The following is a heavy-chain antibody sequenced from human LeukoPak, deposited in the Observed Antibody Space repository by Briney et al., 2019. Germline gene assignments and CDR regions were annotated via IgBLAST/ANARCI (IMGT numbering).Heavy chain of an antibody. CDR1: GFTFSTYG. D-gene: IGHD3-10*01. V-gene: IGHV3-23*01. J-gene: IGHJ4*02. CDR3: AKGEVRLLWFGELSNLDY. Sequence: GGSLRLSCVASGFTFSTYGMSWVRQAPGKGLEWVSAISGSGGSTYYADSVKGRFTISRDNSKNTLYLQMNSLRAEDTAVYYCAKGEVRLLWFGELSNLDYWGQGTLVTVSS. CDR2: ISGSGGST.